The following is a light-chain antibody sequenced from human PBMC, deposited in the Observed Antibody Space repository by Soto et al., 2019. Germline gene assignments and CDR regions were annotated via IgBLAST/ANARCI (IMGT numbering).Light chain of an antibody. CDR1: QNIRNND. CDR2: GAS. Sequence: EVILTQSPGTVSLSPGDRATPSCRASQNIRNNDLGWYQQKFGQAPRLLIFGASNRATGIPDRFTGSGSGTDFTLTITRVEPEDFAVYYCQQYQTSPPRYTFGQGTILEI. J-gene: IGKJ2*01. V-gene: IGKV3-20*01. CDR3: QQYQTSPPRYT.